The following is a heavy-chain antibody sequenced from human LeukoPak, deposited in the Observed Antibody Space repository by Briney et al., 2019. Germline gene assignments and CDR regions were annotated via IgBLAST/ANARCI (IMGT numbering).Heavy chain of an antibody. J-gene: IGHJ3*02. D-gene: IGHD4-11*01. CDR1: GFTFSSYG. Sequence: GRSLRLSCAASGFTFSSYGMHWVRQAPGKGLEWVAVIWYDGSNKYFADSVKGRFTISRDNSKNTLYLQMNSLRAEDTAVYYCARDRKRLHAFDIWGQGTMVTVSS. CDR2: IWYDGSNK. CDR3: ARDRKRLHAFDI. V-gene: IGHV3-33*08.